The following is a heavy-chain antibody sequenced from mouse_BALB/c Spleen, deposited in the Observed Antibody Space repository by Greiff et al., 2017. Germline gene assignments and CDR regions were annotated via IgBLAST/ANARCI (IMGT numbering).Heavy chain of an antibody. J-gene: IGHJ2*01. CDR3: ATQTGTFDY. D-gene: IGHD4-1*01. CDR1: GYSITSDYA. Sequence: VQLQQSGPGLVKPSQSLSLTCTVTGYSITSDYAWNWIRQFPGNKLEWMGYISYSGSTSYNPSLKSRISITRDTSKNQFFLQLNSVTTEDTATYYCATQTGTFDYWGQGTTLTVSS. V-gene: IGHV3-2*02. CDR2: ISYSGST.